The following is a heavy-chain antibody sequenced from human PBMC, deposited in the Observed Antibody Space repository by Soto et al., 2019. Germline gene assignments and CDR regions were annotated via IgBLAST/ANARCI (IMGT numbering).Heavy chain of an antibody. CDR3: ARHVVGTTYNY. D-gene: IGHD1-1*01. V-gene: IGHV4-39*01. CDR2: ISYSGST. CDR1: GGSISSSSHY. Sequence: QLQLQESGPGLVKPSETLSLICIVSGGSISSSSHYWGWIRQPPGKGLEYIGSISYSGSTYYNPSLKSRVTISGDTSKNQFSLKLSSVTDADTAVYYCARHVVGTTYNYWGQGTLVTVSS. J-gene: IGHJ4*02.